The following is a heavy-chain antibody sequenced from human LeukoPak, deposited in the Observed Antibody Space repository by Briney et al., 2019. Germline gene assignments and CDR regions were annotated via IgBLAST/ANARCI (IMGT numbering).Heavy chain of an antibody. CDR2: IYYSGST. CDR1: GGSISSYY. Sequence: PSETPSLTCTVSGGSISSYYWSWIRQPPGKGLEWIGYIYYSGSTNYNPSLKSRVTISVDTSKNQFSLKLSSVTAADTAVYYCARERSFGVVIISDDAFDIWGQGTMVTVSS. CDR3: ARERSFGVVIISDDAFDI. J-gene: IGHJ3*02. D-gene: IGHD3-3*01. V-gene: IGHV4-59*01.